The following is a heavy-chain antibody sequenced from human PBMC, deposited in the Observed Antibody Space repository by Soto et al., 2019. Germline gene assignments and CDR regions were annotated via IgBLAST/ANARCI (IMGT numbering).Heavy chain of an antibody. Sequence: QVQLVQSGAEVKKPGSSVKVSCKASGGTFSSYSINWVRQAPGQGLEWMGRITPILGIANYAQKFQGRVTITADKSTSTAYMELSSLRSEDTAVYYSAREPYGDYSGYWGQGTLVTVSS. CDR2: ITPILGIA. D-gene: IGHD4-17*01. V-gene: IGHV1-69*08. J-gene: IGHJ4*02. CDR1: GGTFSSYS. CDR3: AREPYGDYSGY.